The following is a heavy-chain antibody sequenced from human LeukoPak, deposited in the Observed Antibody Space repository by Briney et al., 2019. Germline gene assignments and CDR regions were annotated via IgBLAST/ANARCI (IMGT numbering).Heavy chain of an antibody. CDR1: GGSISSYY. CDR3: ARLLAASRSFDY. D-gene: IGHD6-25*01. J-gene: IGHJ4*02. CDR2: IYYSGST. Sequence: PSETLSLTCTVSGGSISSYYWSWIRQPPGKGLEWIGYIYYSGSTNYNPSLKSRVTISVDTSKNRFSLKLSSVTAADTAVFYCARLLAASRSFDYWGQGTLVTVSS. V-gene: IGHV4-59*12.